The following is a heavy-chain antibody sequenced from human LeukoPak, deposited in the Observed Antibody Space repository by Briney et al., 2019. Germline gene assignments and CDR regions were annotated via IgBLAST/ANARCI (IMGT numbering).Heavy chain of an antibody. J-gene: IGHJ4*02. CDR2: MNPNTGYT. CDR1: GYTFTSYD. CDR3: ARSSAWAHFDN. V-gene: IGHV1-8*01. Sequence: ALVKVSCKASGYTFTSYDIIWVRQATGQGLEWMGWMNPNTGYTGYAHQFQGRITMTRNTAISTAYMDLSSLNSQDTAVYYCARSSAWAHFDNWGQGTLVSVSS. D-gene: IGHD2-15*01.